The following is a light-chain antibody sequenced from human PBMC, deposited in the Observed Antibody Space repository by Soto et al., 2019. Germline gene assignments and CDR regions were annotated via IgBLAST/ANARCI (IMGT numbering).Light chain of an antibody. CDR2: EDN. CDR1: SGSIARNY. Sequence: NFMLTQPHSVSESPGKKVTISCTRSSGSIARNYVQWYQQRPGSAPTTLIYEDNQRPSGVPDRFSGSIDSSSNSASLTISGLKTEDEADYYCQSYDSSNPVVFGGGTKLTVL. V-gene: IGLV6-57*04. CDR3: QSYDSSNPVV. J-gene: IGLJ2*01.